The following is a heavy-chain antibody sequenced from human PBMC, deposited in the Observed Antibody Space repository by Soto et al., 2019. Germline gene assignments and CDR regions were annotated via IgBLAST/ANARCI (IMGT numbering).Heavy chain of an antibody. V-gene: IGHV1-69*10. CDR1: GGTFSSFG. Sequence: ASVKVSCKASGGTFSSFGINWVRQAPGQGLEWMGGIIPVSPIANYAQKFQGRVTITADKSTNTAYMELSSLRSEATAVYFWARGRDDFYYYAMDVWGQGTTVTVSS. CDR3: ARGRDDFYYYAMDV. CDR2: IIPVSPIA. J-gene: IGHJ6*02.